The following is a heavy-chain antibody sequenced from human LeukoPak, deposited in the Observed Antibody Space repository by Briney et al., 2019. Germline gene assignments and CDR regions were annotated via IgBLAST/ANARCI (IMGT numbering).Heavy chain of an antibody. J-gene: IGHJ5*02. D-gene: IGHD6-13*01. Sequence: PSETLSLTCTVSGGSISSSSYYWGWIRQPPGKGLEWIGSIYYSGSTYYNPSLKSRVTISVDTSKNQFSLKLSSVTAADTAVYYCSVEYSSSRMIHNWFDPWGQGTLVTVSS. CDR1: GGSISSSSYY. V-gene: IGHV4-39*07. CDR2: IYYSGST. CDR3: SVEYSSSRMIHNWFDP.